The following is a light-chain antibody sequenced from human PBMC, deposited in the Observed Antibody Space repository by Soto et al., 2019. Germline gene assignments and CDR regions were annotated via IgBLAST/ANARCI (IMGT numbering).Light chain of an antibody. CDR2: TAS. CDR1: QSISNY. Sequence: DIKMTQSPSSLSASVGDRVTITCRASQSISNYLNWYQQKPGKAPMLLIYTASSFQSGVPSRFSGSGYGTDFTRTICSLHHEDFATDYCQRSYSAARTFGQGTTVDIK. CDR3: QRSYSAART. J-gene: IGKJ1*01. V-gene: IGKV1-39*01.